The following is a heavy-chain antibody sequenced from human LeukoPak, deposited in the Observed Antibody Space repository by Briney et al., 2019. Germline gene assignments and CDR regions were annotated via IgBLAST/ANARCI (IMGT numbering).Heavy chain of an antibody. D-gene: IGHD3-22*01. V-gene: IGHV1-69*05. CDR3: ARGNLSDSSGYYYPYYYYYMDV. J-gene: IGHJ6*03. Sequence: SVKVSCKASGGTFSSYAISWVRQAPGQGLEWMGRIIPIFGTANYAQKFQGRVTITTDEPTSTAYMELSSLRSEDTAVYYCARGNLSDSSGYYYPYYYYYMDVWGKGTTVTVSS. CDR1: GGTFSSYA. CDR2: IIPIFGTA.